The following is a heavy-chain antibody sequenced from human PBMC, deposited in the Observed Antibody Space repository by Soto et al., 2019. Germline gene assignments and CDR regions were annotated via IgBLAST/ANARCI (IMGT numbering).Heavy chain of an antibody. V-gene: IGHV1-18*04. CDR2: ISPYSLDT. CDR1: GYTFNTYG. CDR3: ARAVSTSRYNWFDP. D-gene: IGHD2-2*01. Sequence: QVQLVQSGGEVKKPGASVKVSCKASGYTFNTYGISWVRQAPGQGLEWMGWISPYSLDTNYAQKFQGRVTMTTDTTTSKAYMELRSLRSDDTAVYYCARAVSTSRYNWFDPWGQGTLVTVSS. J-gene: IGHJ5*02.